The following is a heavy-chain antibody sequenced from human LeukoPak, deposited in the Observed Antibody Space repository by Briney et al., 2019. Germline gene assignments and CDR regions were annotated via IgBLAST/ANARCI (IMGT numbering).Heavy chain of an antibody. Sequence: GGSLRLSCAASGFTFSSYAMSWVRQAPGKGLEWVSDISGSGGNTYYADSVKGRFTISRDNSNSTLYLQINPLSPEDTALYYCAKVLRKAYSSWYVPENLNFDYWVQGTLVTVSS. D-gene: IGHD6-13*01. CDR2: ISGSGGNT. CDR1: GFTFSSYA. CDR3: AKVLRKAYSSWYVPENLNFDY. J-gene: IGHJ4*02. V-gene: IGHV3-23*01.